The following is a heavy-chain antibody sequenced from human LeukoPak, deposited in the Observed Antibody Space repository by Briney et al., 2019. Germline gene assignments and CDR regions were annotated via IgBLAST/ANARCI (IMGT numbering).Heavy chain of an antibody. Sequence: ETLSLTCTVSGGSISSYYWSWIRQPAGKGLEWIGRIYTSGSTNYNPSLKSRVTMSVDTSKNQFSLKLSSVTAADTAVYYCARPQITMVRGVTEYYFDYWGQGTLVTVSS. D-gene: IGHD3-10*01. V-gene: IGHV4-4*07. CDR1: GGSISSYY. CDR3: ARPQITMVRGVTEYYFDY. J-gene: IGHJ4*02. CDR2: IYTSGST.